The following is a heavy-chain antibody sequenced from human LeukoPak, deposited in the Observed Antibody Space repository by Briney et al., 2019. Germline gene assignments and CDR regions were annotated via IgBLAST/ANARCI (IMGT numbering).Heavy chain of an antibody. V-gene: IGHV3-43*02. J-gene: IGHJ4*02. CDR3: AKDIGGFSYAADY. CDR1: GFTFSSYA. Sequence: GGSLRLSCAASGFTFSSYAMSWVRQAPGKGLEWVSLISGDGGTTYYADSVKGRFTISRDNSKNSLYLQMNSLRTEDTALYYCAKDIGGFSYAADYWGQGTLVTVSS. D-gene: IGHD5-18*01. CDR2: ISGDGGTT.